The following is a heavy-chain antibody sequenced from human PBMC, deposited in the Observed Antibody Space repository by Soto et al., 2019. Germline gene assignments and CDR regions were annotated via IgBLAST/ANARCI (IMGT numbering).Heavy chain of an antibody. CDR1: GFTFDDYA. V-gene: IGHV3-9*01. CDR2: ISWNSGSI. CDR3: AKGGWYDYIWGSYRPHFDY. Sequence: EVQLVESGGGLVQPGRSLRLSCAASGFTFDDYAMHWVRQAPGKGLEWVSGISWNSGSIGYADSVKGGFTISRDNAKNSLYLQTNSLRAEDTALYYCAKGGWYDYIWGSYRPHFDYWGQGTLVTVSS. J-gene: IGHJ4*02. D-gene: IGHD3-16*02.